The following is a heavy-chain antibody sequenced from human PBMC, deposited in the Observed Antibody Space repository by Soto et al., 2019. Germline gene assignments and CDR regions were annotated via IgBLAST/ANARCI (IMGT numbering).Heavy chain of an antibody. V-gene: IGHV4-31*03. CDR2: IYYSGST. CDR3: VGGVTMVRGVIITRWFDP. J-gene: IGHJ5*02. Sequence: QVQLQESGPGLVKPSQTLSLTCTVSGGSISSGGYYWSWIRQHPGKGLEWIGYIYYSGSTYYNPSLKSRVTMSVDTSKNQFSLKLSSVTAADTAVYYCVGGVTMVRGVIITRWFDPWGQGTLVTVSS. D-gene: IGHD3-10*01. CDR1: GGSISSGGYY.